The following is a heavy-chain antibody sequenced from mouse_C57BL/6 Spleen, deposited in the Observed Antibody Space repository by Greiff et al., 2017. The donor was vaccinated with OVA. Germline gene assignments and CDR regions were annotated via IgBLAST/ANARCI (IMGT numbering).Heavy chain of an antibody. CDR1: GYTFTSYW. Sequence: QVQLQQPGAELVKPGASVKVSCKASGYTFTSYWMHWVKQRPGQGLEWIGRIHPSDSDTNYNQKFKGKATLTVDKSSSTAYMQLSSLTSEDSAVYVCAILGNYDYDGGFAYWGQGTLVTVSA. V-gene: IGHV1-74*01. CDR2: IHPSDSDT. D-gene: IGHD2-4*01. CDR3: AILGNYDYDGGFAY. J-gene: IGHJ3*01.